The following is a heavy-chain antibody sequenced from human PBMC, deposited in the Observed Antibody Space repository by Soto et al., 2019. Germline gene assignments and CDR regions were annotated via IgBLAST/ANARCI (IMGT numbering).Heavy chain of an antibody. CDR3: ARDSSTSRSGCSEVAD. D-gene: IGHD1-26*01. CDR1: GFTFSDYY. J-gene: IGHJ4*02. CDR2: ISSSGSTI. V-gene: IGHV3-11*01. Sequence: GESLKISCAASGFTFSDYYMSWIRQAPGKGLEGVSYISSSGSTIYYADSVKGRFTISRDNAKNSLYLQMNSLRAEDTAVYYWARDSSTSRSGCSEVADWGQGTLVTVSS.